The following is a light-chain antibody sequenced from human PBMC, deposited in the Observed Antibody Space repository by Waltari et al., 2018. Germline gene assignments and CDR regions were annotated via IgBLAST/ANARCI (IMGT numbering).Light chain of an antibody. CDR3: QQYNNWPGT. Sequence: EIVMTQSPATLSVSPGERATLSCRASESVRRNLAWYQQKPGQAPRLLIYGASTGATGIPARFSGSGSGTEFTLTISSLQSEDFAVYYCQQYNNWPGTFGQGTKVEIK. CDR2: GAS. V-gene: IGKV3-15*01. CDR1: ESVRRN. J-gene: IGKJ1*01.